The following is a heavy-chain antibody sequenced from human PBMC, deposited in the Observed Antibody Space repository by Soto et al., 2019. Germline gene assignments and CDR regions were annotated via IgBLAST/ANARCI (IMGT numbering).Heavy chain of an antibody. CDR3: AKPDMSEGGNPPRRSYYYYGMDA. CDR1: GFTFNNYA. CDR2: ISGSGANT. Sequence: PGGSLRLSCAASGFTFNNYAMSWVRQAPGKGLEWVSAISGSGANTYYADSVKGRFTISRDNSKNTLFLQMNNLRAEDTAVYYCAKPDMSEGGNPPRRSYYYYGMDAWGQGTTVTVSS. J-gene: IGHJ6*02. D-gene: IGHD2-15*01. V-gene: IGHV3-23*01.